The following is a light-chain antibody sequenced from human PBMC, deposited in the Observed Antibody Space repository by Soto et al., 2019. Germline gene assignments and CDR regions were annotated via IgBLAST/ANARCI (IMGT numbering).Light chain of an antibody. J-gene: IGKJ4*01. V-gene: IGKV3-20*01. CDR2: GAS. CDR1: QSVSSSY. CDR3: QQYDRWPPT. Sequence: EIVLTQSPGTLSLSPGERATLSCRASQSVSSSYLAWYQQKPGQAPRLLIYGASSRATGIPDRFSGSGSGTDFTLTISRLQSEDFAVYYCQQYDRWPPTFGGGTRVEIK.